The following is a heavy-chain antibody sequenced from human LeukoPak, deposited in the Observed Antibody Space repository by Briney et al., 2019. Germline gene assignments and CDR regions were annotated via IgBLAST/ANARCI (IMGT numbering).Heavy chain of an antibody. J-gene: IGHJ5*02. D-gene: IGHD4-17*01. CDR2: IYYSGST. V-gene: IGHV4-61*01. Sequence: SETLSLTCTVSGGFVSSPTYYWSWVRQPPGKGLEWIGYIYYSGSTNYNPSLRSRVTISVDTSKNQFSLKLSSVTAADTAVYYCAREGSDYGDYRYNWFDPWGQGTLVTVSS. CDR3: AREGSDYGDYRYNWFDP. CDR1: GGFVSSPTYY.